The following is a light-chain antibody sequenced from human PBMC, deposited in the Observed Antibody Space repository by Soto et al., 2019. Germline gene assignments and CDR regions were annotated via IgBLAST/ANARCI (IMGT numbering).Light chain of an antibody. CDR2: DVS. V-gene: IGKV3-20*01. CDR1: QSVSSSY. J-gene: IGKJ1*01. CDR3: QQYGSSPT. Sequence: EIVLTQSPGTLSLSPGERATLSCRSSQSVSSSYLAWYQQKPGQAPRLLIYDVSSRATAIPDRFSGSGSGTDFTLTISRLEPEDFAVYYCQQYGSSPTFGQGTKVAIK.